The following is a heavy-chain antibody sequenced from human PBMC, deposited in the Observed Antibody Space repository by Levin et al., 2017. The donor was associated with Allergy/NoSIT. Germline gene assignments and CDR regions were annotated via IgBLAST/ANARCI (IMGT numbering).Heavy chain of an antibody. D-gene: IGHD3-10*01. CDR2: IYSSGRT. V-gene: IGHV4-61*01. CDR3: ARGEYYYGSGNWFDP. J-gene: IGHJ5*02. Sequence: ESLKISCTVSGGSVSSGTYYWNWIRQPPGKGLEWIGYIYSSGRTKYNPSLKSRVTISVDTSKNQFSLKLSSVTAADTAVYFCARGEYYYGSGNWFDPWGQGTLVTVSS. CDR1: GGSVSSGTYY.